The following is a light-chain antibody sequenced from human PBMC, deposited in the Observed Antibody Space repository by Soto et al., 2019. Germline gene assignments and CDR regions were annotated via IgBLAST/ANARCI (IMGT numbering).Light chain of an antibody. Sequence: QDVLTQPPSASASLGASVKLTCTLSSGHKSYAIAWHQQQPEKGPRYLMKLNSDGSHSKGDGIPDRFSGSSSGAERYLTISSLQSEDEADYYCQTWSTDIRVFGGGTKLTVL. CDR3: QTWSTDIRV. J-gene: IGLJ3*02. CDR1: SGHKSYA. CDR2: LNSDGSH. V-gene: IGLV4-69*01.